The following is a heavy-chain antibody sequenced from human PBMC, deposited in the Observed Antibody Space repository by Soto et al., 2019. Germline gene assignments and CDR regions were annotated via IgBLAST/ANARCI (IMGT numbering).Heavy chain of an antibody. CDR3: ARGGGDYGMDV. Sequence: TLSLTCAVSGGSISSGGYSWSWIRQPPGKGLEWIGYIYHSGSTYYNPSLKSRVTISVDRSKNQFSLKLSSVTAADTAVYYCARGGGDYGMDVWGQGTTVTVSS. CDR2: IYHSGST. J-gene: IGHJ6*02. D-gene: IGHD3-10*01. CDR1: GGSISSGGYS. V-gene: IGHV4-30-2*01.